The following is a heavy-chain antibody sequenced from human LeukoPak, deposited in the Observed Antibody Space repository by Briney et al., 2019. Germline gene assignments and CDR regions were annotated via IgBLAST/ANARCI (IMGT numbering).Heavy chain of an antibody. J-gene: IGHJ3*02. V-gene: IGHV3-23*01. CDR2: ISGCGGST. CDR1: GVTLSILA. Sequence: GGSLRLSCGASGVTLSILAMSGVRHARGKGLVWGSAISGCGGSTYYAESVKGRFTISRDNSKNTLYLQMNSLRAEDKAVYYCAKDYCSGGSCYSDAFDIWGQGTMVTVSS. CDR3: AKDYCSGGSCYSDAFDI. D-gene: IGHD2-15*01.